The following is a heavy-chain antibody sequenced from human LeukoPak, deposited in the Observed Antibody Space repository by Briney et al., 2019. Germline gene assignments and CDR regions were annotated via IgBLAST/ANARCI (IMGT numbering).Heavy chain of an antibody. V-gene: IGHV3-21*01. CDR3: ARDDERWFGESSPNYFDY. J-gene: IGHJ4*02. D-gene: IGHD3-10*01. Sequence: GGSLRLSCAASGFTFSSYSMNWVRQAPGKGLEWVSSISSSSSYIYYADSVKGRFTISRDNAKNSLYLQMNSLRAEDTAVYYCARDDERWFGESSPNYFDYWGQGTLVTVSS. CDR2: ISSSSSYI. CDR1: GFTFSSYS.